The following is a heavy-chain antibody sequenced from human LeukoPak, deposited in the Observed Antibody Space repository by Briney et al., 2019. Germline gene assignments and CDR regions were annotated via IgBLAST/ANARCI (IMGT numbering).Heavy chain of an antibody. Sequence: GGSLRLSCAASGFIFSSYAMTWVRQAPGKGLEWVSAISDSGGSTYYADSVKGRFTASRDNSKNTVYLQMNSLRAEDTAVYYCARESTYIWGQGTMVTVSS. CDR1: GFIFSSYA. V-gene: IGHV3-23*01. CDR3: ARESTYI. CDR2: ISDSGGST. J-gene: IGHJ3*02.